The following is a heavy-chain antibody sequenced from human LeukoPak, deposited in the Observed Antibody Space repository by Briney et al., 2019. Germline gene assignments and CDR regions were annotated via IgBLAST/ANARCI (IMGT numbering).Heavy chain of an antibody. V-gene: IGHV3-73*01. J-gene: IGHJ4*02. CDR3: TVTYYYDSSGPLTFDY. Sequence: GGSLRLSCAASGFTFSSYEMNWVRQASGKGLEWVGRIRSKANSYATAYAASVKGRFTISRDDSKNTAYLQMNSLKTEDTAVYYCTVTYYYDSSGPLTFDYWGQGTLVTVSS. D-gene: IGHD3-22*01. CDR1: GFTFSSYE. CDR2: IRSKANSYAT.